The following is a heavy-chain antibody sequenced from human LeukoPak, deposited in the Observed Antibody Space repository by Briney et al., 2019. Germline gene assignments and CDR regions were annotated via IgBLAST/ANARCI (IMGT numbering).Heavy chain of an antibody. Sequence: PGGSLRLSCAASGFTFNNFGMHWVRQAPGKGLEWVSFIGYEGVHKYYADSVKGRFTISKDNSKAPLYLQMNSLRPEDTAVYYCAKDLHGGYSSDYWGQGTLVTVFS. CDR3: AKDLHGGYSSDY. D-gene: IGHD4-23*01. CDR1: GFTFNNFG. CDR2: IGYEGVHK. V-gene: IGHV3-30*02. J-gene: IGHJ4*02.